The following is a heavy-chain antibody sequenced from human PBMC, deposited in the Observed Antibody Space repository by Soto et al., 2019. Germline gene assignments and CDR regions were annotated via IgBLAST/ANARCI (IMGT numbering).Heavy chain of an antibody. CDR2: ISVSDAFI. D-gene: IGHD1-1*01. CDR3: ARGPRVSSTGTGAH. V-gene: IGHV3-23*01. CDR1: GFNVGAFA. Sequence: GGSLRLSCAASGFNVGAFAVNWVRQAPGKGLEWVSGISVSDAFIYYADSVRGRFSISRDASENSLYLEMNTLRADDSGLYYCARGPRVSSTGTGAHWGRGTLVTVSS. J-gene: IGHJ4*02.